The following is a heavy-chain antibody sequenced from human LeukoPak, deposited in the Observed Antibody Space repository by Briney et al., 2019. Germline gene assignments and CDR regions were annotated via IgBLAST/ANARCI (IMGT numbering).Heavy chain of an antibody. CDR3: ARGPPTTYFDWEFDY. CDR2: IYSGGNT. Sequence: GGSLRLSCAASGFTVSSSYMSWVRQAPGKGLEWVSVIYSGGNTCYADSVKGRFTISRDNAKNSLYLQMNSLRAEDTAVYYCARGPPTTYFDWEFDYWGQGTLVTVSS. V-gene: IGHV3-53*01. J-gene: IGHJ4*02. CDR1: GFTVSSSY. D-gene: IGHD3-9*01.